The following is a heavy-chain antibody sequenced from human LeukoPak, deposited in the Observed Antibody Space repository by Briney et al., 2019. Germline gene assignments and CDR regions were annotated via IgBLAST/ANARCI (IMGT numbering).Heavy chain of an antibody. Sequence: GGSLRLSCAASGFTFSTYGMHWVRQAPGKGLEWVAFISYDGTNKKYADSVKGRFTISRDNSKNTLYLQMNSLRAEDTAVYYCARGKIGVIITAGFDYWGQGTLVTVSS. CDR1: GFTFSTYG. V-gene: IGHV3-30*03. J-gene: IGHJ4*02. D-gene: IGHD3-10*01. CDR3: ARGKIGVIITAGFDY. CDR2: ISYDGTNK.